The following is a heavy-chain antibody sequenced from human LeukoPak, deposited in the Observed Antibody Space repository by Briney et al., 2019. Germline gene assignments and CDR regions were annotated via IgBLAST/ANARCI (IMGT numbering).Heavy chain of an antibody. Sequence: PSETLSLTCTVSGGSISSSSYYWGWIRQPPGKGLEWIGSIYYSGSTYYNPSLKSRVTISVDTSKNQFSLKLSSVTAADTAVYYCARSRPSSGWYGAEYFQHWGQGTLVTVSS. CDR1: GGSISSSSYY. V-gene: IGHV4-39*07. CDR3: ARSRPSSGWYGAEYFQH. J-gene: IGHJ1*01. D-gene: IGHD6-19*01. CDR2: IYYSGST.